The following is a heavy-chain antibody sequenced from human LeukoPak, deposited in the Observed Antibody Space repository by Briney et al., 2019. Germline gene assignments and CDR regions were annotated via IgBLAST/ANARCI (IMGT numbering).Heavy chain of an antibody. CDR2: IYYSGST. CDR3: ASLGGIAARPENGVGYYYYMDV. CDR1: GGSISSSSYY. D-gene: IGHD6-6*01. V-gene: IGHV4-39*01. Sequence: SETLSLTYTVSGGSISSSSYYWGWIRQPPGKGLEWIGSIYYSGSTYYNPSLKSRVTISVDTSKNQFSLKLSSVTAADTAVYYCASLGGIAARPENGVGYYYYMDVWGKGTTVTVSS. J-gene: IGHJ6*03.